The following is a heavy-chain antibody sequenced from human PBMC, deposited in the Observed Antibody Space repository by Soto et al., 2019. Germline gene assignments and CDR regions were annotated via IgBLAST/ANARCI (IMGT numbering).Heavy chain of an antibody. CDR2: INHSGST. CDR1: GGSFSGYY. V-gene: IGHV4-34*01. D-gene: IGHD3-22*01. Sequence: QVQLQQWGAGLLKPSETLSLTCAVYGGSFSGYYWSWIRQPPGKGLEWIGEINHSGSTNYNPSLTSRVTISVDTSKNQFSLKLSSVTAADTAVYYCARMDSPEYYDSSGYRSRNDYWGQGTLVTVSS. J-gene: IGHJ4*02. CDR3: ARMDSPEYYDSSGYRSRNDY.